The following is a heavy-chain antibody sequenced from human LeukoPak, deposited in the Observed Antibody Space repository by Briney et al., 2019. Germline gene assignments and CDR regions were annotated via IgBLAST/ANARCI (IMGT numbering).Heavy chain of an antibody. J-gene: IGHJ3*02. CDR1: GYTFSTYG. Sequence: ASVKVSCRASGYTFSTYGITWVRQAPGQGLEWMGWISGFDGRTNYAQTLQDRVTMTTDTSTSTAYMALRSLRSDDTAVYYCARDYYDTSNYRYDVFDIWGQGTVLTVSS. CDR2: ISGFDGRT. V-gene: IGHV1-18*01. D-gene: IGHD3-22*01. CDR3: ARDYYDTSNYRYDVFDI.